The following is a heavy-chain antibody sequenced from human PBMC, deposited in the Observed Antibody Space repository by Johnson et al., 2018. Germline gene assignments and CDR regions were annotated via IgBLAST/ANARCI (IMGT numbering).Heavy chain of an antibody. D-gene: IGHD4-11*01. J-gene: IGHJ4*02. Sequence: VQLVQSGGGLVKXGGSLRLSCATSGFTFSSYGINWVRQAPGKGPEWVSFISSGSSYIYYADSVKGRFTVSRDDAKNSVFLQMNSLRVEDTAVYYCVRDSTRTVNWGQGTLVSVSS. CDR1: GFTFSSYG. CDR2: ISSGSSYI. CDR3: VRDSTRTVN. V-gene: IGHV3-21*01.